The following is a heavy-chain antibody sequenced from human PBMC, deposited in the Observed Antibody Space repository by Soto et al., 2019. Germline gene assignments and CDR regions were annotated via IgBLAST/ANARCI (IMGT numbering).Heavy chain of an antibody. CDR3: AKDGPLGAIVFYYYYGVGG. J-gene: IGHJ6*04. D-gene: IGHD5-18*01. CDR2: VSHDGSNQ. CDR1: GFTFSNSG. V-gene: IGHV3-30*18. Sequence: QVQLVESGGGVVQPGRSLRLSCAASGFTFSNSGMHWVRQAPGKGLEWVATVSHDGSNQYYADSVKGRFTISRDNSKNPLSLKGGGGRVEDRVVYYGAKDGPLGAIVFYYYYGVGGGGKGTTVPFSP.